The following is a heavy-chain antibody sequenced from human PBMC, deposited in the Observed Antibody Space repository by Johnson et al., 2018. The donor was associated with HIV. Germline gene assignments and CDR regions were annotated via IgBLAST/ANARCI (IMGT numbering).Heavy chain of an antibody. CDR2: IRYDGSDK. J-gene: IGHJ3*02. Sequence: VLLLESGGGVVQPGGSLRLSCGASGFTFRSYGMHWVRQAPGKGLEWVAFIRYDGSDKYYADSVKGRFTISRDNSKNTLYLQMNSLRAEDTAVYYCARVSGWYEKGAFDIWGQGTMVTVSS. D-gene: IGHD6-19*01. CDR1: GFTFRSYG. CDR3: ARVSGWYEKGAFDI. V-gene: IGHV3-30*02.